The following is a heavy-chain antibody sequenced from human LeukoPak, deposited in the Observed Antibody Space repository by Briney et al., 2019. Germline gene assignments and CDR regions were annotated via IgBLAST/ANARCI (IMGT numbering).Heavy chain of an antibody. D-gene: IGHD6-19*01. V-gene: IGHV4-61*01. CDR1: GGSFSSGSYY. CDR3: ARLAGIAVAGTWWFDP. CDR2: IYYSGST. J-gene: IGHJ5*02. Sequence: SETLSLTCTVSGGSFSSGSYYWSWIRQPPGKGLEWIGYIYYSGSTNYNPSLKSRVTISVDTSKNQFSLKLSSVTAADTAVYYCARLAGIAVAGTWWFDPWGQGTLVTVSS.